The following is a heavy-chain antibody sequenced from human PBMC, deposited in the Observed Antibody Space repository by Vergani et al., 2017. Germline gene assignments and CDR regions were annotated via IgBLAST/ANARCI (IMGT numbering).Heavy chain of an antibody. CDR2: SSATGDENT. J-gene: IGHJ4*02. CDR3: AQYANSVPRHPVY. D-gene: IGHD2-2*01. V-gene: IGHV3-23*04. CDR1: GLPVSGFAFNTYA. Sequence: RLVQSGGGLAHPGGSLRLSSAASGLPVSGFAFNTYAMIWVRQAPGKGLEWVSGSSATGDENTDYADSVKGRFTIYRDNSKSTLFLQMDGLTSEDTAIYYCAQYANSVPRHPVYWGQGALVAVSS.